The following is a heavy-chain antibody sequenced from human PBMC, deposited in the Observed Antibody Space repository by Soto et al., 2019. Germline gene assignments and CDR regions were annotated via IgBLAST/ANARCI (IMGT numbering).Heavy chain of an antibody. CDR1: GFTFSSYG. CDR3: VKGAGGSCYQRLDY. D-gene: IGHD2-15*01. Sequence: EVQLLESGGGLVQPGGSLRLSCTASGFTFSSYGMSWVRQAPGKGLEWVSGISDSGGNTYFADSVKGRFTISRDNSKNTLYLQMNSLRDEDTAVYYCVKGAGGSCYQRLDYWGRGVLVTVSS. CDR2: ISDSGGNT. V-gene: IGHV3-23*01. J-gene: IGHJ4*02.